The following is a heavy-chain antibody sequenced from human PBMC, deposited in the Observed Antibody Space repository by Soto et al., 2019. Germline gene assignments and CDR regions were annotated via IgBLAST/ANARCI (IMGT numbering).Heavy chain of an antibody. J-gene: IGHJ5*01. CDR3: ARDSYAWFDS. D-gene: IGHD1-26*01. CDR1: DGSVSRGNYY. Sequence: PSETLSLTCTVSDGSVSRGNYYWSWVRQPPGQGLECIGYLYSSGTTNYNPDLKSRVTISVDTSKNKLSLKLSSVTPADPAVYYCARDSYAWFDSWGQGTLVTVSS. V-gene: IGHV4-61*01. CDR2: LYSSGTT.